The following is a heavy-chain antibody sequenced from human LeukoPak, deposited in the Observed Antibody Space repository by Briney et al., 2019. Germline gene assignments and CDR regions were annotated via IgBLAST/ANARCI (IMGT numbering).Heavy chain of an antibody. CDR1: GFTVSSNY. V-gene: IGHV4-34*01. D-gene: IGHD4-23*01. CDR3: ARGRGNSGY. Sequence: GSLRLSCAASGFTVSSNYMSWVRQSPGKGLEWIGEIYHSGSTNYNPSLKSRVTISVDTSKNRFSLKLSSVTAADTAVYYCARGRGNSGYWGQGTLVTVSS. J-gene: IGHJ4*02. CDR2: IYHSGST.